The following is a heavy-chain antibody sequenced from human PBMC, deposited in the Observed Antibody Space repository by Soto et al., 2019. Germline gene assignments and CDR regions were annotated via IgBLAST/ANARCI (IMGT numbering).Heavy chain of an antibody. Sequence: QEQLVQSGAEVKKPGASVKVSCKTSGYTFTAYDINWVRQATGQGLEWIGWMNPNSGETGYAQKFQGRVTMTRSASLSTAYLELSSLRSEDTAVYYCARVAVAARPRWYNWFAPWGQGTLVTVSS. CDR2: MNPNSGET. D-gene: IGHD2-15*01. J-gene: IGHJ5*02. CDR3: ARVAVAARPRWYNWFAP. CDR1: GYTFTAYD. V-gene: IGHV1-8*01.